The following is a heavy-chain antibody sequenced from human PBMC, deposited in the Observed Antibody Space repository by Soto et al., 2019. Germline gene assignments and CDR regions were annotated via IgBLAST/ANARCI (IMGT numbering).Heavy chain of an antibody. Sequence: QVQLVQSGAEVKKPGASVKVSCKTSGYTFTGYYIHWVRQAPEQGLEWMALINPNSGATNYGHKFQGRVTLTRDTSINTVYREVTSLRFDDTAVYYCAVAGLPFEYWGQGTLVTVFS. CDR2: INPNSGAT. CDR1: GYTFTGYY. CDR3: AVAGLPFEY. D-gene: IGHD2-21*01. J-gene: IGHJ4*02. V-gene: IGHV1-2*02.